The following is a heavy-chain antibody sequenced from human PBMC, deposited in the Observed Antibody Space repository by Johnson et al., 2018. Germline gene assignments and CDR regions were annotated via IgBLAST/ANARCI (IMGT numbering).Heavy chain of an antibody. CDR2: ISGSTDST. CDR3: ARANYDYDSSGDAFDI. D-gene: IGHD3-22*01. CDR1: GFTFSSYA. J-gene: IGHJ3*02. V-gene: IGHV3-23*04. Sequence: VQLVQSGGGVVQPRRSMRLRCAASGFTFSSYAMSWVRQVPGKGLEWVSGISGSTDSTYYAESVTGRFRLSRDNSKNTLYLEMNSLRAEDTALYYGARANYDYDSSGDAFDIWGQGTMVTVSS.